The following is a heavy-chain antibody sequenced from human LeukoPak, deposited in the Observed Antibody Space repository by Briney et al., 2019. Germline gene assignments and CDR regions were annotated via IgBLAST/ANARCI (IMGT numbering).Heavy chain of an antibody. CDR3: ARRRYYYDSSGYYFDY. D-gene: IGHD3-22*01. Sequence: GESLKISCKGSGYIFTSYWIGWVRQMPGKGLEWMGSIYPGDSDTRYSPSFQGQVTISADKSISTAYLQWSSLKASDTAMYYCARRRYYYDSSGYYFDYWGQGTLVTVSS. V-gene: IGHV5-51*01. CDR1: GYIFTSYW. J-gene: IGHJ4*02. CDR2: IYPGDSDT.